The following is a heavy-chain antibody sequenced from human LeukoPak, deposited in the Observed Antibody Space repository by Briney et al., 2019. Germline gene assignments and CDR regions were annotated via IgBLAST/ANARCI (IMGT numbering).Heavy chain of an antibody. CDR2: IWNDGSNK. J-gene: IGHJ5*02. D-gene: IGHD4-11*01. CDR1: GFTFSHYG. Sequence: PGRSLRLSCATSGFTFSHYGMHWVRQAPGKGLEWVAVIWNDGSNKYYGDSVKGRFTISRDNSKNTLYLQMNSLTVEDTAGYYCAKDAQRGFDYSNSLEHWGQGTLVTVSS. CDR3: AKDAQRGFDYSNSLEH. V-gene: IGHV3-33*06.